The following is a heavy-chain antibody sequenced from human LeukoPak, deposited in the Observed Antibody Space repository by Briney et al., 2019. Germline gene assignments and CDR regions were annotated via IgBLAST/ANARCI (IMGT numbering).Heavy chain of an antibody. J-gene: IGHJ4*02. CDR1: GFTFSSYG. CDR3: ASPYGDNPAAYYFDY. V-gene: IGHV3-33*01. CDR2: IWYDGSNK. Sequence: GGSLRLSCAASGFTFSSYGMHWVRQAPGKGLEWVAVIWYDGSNKYYADSMKGRFTISRDNSKNTLYLQMNSLRAEDTAVYYCASPYGDNPAAYYFDYWGQGTLVTVSS. D-gene: IGHD4-23*01.